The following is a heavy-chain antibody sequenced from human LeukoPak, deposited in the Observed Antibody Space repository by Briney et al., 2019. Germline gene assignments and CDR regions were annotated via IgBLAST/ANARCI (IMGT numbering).Heavy chain of an antibody. CDR3: ARYDYGDVFDY. V-gene: IGHV1-18*01. J-gene: IGHJ4*02. D-gene: IGHD4-17*01. CDR1: GYTFTSYG. Sequence: ASVKVSCKASGYTFTSYGVSWVRQTPGQGLEWMGWISAYNGNTNYAQKLQGRVTMTTDTSTSTAYMELRSLRSDDTAVYYCARYDYGDVFDYWGQGTLVTVSS. CDR2: ISAYNGNT.